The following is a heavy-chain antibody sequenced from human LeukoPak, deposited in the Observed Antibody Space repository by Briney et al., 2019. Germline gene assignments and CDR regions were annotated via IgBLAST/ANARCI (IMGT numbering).Heavy chain of an antibody. D-gene: IGHD6-6*01. CDR3: ARWSGSVTARNYYYYMDV. CDR1: GGSVSRGNYY. CDR2: IYTSGTT. V-gene: IGHV4-61*02. Sequence: SQTLSLTCTVSGGSVSRGNYYWTRIRQPAGSGLEWIVRIYTSGTTDYNPSLRTRVTISVDASRNQFSLNLSSVTAADTAVYYCARWSGSVTARNYYYYMDVWGEGTTVTVSS. J-gene: IGHJ6*03.